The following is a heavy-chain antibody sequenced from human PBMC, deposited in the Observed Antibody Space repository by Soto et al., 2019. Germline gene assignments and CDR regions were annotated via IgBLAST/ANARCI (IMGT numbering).Heavy chain of an antibody. J-gene: IGHJ4*02. Sequence: QVQLQESGPGLVKPSQTLSLTCTVSGGSISTVDYWWSWIRQSPDMGLEWIGHIYDGGRTYNNPSPERXXTXPXXPSKSQRSLTLSSVSAADTAVYYCARGPSGDKVDSWGQGTLVTVSS. CDR1: GGSISTVDYW. CDR3: ARGPSGDKVDS. V-gene: IGHV4-30-4*01. D-gene: IGHD7-27*01. CDR2: IYDGGRT.